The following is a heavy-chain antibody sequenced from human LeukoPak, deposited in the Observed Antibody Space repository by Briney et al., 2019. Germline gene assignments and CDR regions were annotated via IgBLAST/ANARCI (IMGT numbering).Heavy chain of an antibody. Sequence: SVNVSCKASGGTFSSYAISWVRQAPGQGLEWMGGIIPIFGTANYAQKFQGRVTITADESTSTAYMELSSLRSEDTAVYYCARGYYDSSGSLPDYWGQGTLVTVSS. CDR1: GGTFSSYA. CDR3: ARGYYDSSGSLPDY. V-gene: IGHV1-69*01. CDR2: IIPIFGTA. J-gene: IGHJ4*02. D-gene: IGHD3-22*01.